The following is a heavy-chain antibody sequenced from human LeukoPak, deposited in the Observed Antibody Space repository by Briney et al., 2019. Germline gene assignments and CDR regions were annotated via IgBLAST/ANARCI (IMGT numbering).Heavy chain of an antibody. J-gene: IGHJ6*02. Sequence: AGGSLRLSCAASGFTFSSYSMNWVRQAPGKGLEWVSYISSSSSTIYYADSVKGRFTISRDNAKNSLYLQMNSLRAEDTAVYYCARDRGRRSYYYGMDVWGQGTTVTVSS. CDR3: ARDRGRRSYYYGMDV. CDR2: ISSSSSTI. CDR1: GFTFSSYS. V-gene: IGHV3-48*04.